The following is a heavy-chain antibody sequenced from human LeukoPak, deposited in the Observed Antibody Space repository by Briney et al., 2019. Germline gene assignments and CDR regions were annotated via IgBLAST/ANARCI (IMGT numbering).Heavy chain of an antibody. CDR1: GFIFSNYG. Sequence: GRSLRLSCAASGFIFSNYGMSWVRQAPGKGLEWVSSISFSSTHIYYADSIQGRFTISRDNAENSLYLQMNSLRSEDTAVYYCARDFFPVVDSTWYEIGYWGQGTLVTVSS. D-gene: IGHD6-13*01. J-gene: IGHJ4*02. CDR3: ARDFFPVVDSTWYEIGY. CDR2: ISFSSTHI. V-gene: IGHV3-21*06.